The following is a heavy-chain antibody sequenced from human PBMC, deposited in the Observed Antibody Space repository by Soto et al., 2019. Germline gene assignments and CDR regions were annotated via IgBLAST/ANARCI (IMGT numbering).Heavy chain of an antibody. Sequence: EVQLLESGGGLVQPGGSLRLSCAASGFTFTNYAMSWVRQAPGKGLEWVSGISASGGRTHYADSVKGRFTISRDMTTNTLSLQMNSLRVEDTAVYFCAKDPKGDYVGGFEFCGQGTMVTVSS. CDR2: ISASGGRT. J-gene: IGHJ3*01. D-gene: IGHD4-17*01. V-gene: IGHV3-23*01. CDR3: AKDPKGDYVGGFEF. CDR1: GFTFTNYA.